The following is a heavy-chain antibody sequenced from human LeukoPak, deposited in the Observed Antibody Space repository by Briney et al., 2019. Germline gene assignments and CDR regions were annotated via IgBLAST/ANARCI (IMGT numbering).Heavy chain of an antibody. V-gene: IGHV3-21*01. D-gene: IGHD3-22*01. CDR2: ISSSSSYI. J-gene: IGHJ4*02. CDR1: GFTFSSYS. Sequence: GGSLRLSCAASGFTFSSYSMNWVRQAPGKGLEWVSSISSSSSYIYYADSVKGRFTISRDNAKNSLYLQTNSLRAEDTAVYYCARDRAPNYYDSSGYPFDYWGQGTPVTVSS. CDR3: ARDRAPNYYDSSGYPFDY.